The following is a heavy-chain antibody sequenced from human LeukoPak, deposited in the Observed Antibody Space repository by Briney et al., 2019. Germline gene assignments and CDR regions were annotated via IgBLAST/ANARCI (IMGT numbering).Heavy chain of an antibody. CDR3: ASLYYYYYGMDV. V-gene: IGHV4-39*01. J-gene: IGHJ6*02. CDR1: GGSISSSSYY. Sequence: SETLSLTCTVSGGSISSSSYYWGWIRQPPGKGLEWIGSIYYSGNTYYNPSLKSRVTISVDTSKNQFSLKLSSVTAADTAVYYCASLYYYYYGMDVWGQGTTVTVSS. CDR2: IYYSGNT.